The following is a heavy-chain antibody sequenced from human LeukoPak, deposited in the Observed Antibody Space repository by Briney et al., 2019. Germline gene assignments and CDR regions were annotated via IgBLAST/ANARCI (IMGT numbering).Heavy chain of an antibody. CDR1: GFIVSSNY. J-gene: IGHJ4*02. V-gene: IGHV3-53*05. CDR2: IYSDGST. D-gene: IGHD1-26*01. Sequence: GGSLRLSCTASGFIVSSNYMSWVRQAPGKGLEWVSVIYSDGSTNYADSVKGRFTISRDNSKNTLYLQMNSLRAEDTAVYYCARGQVGADPLDYWGQGTLVTVSS. CDR3: ARGQVGADPLDY.